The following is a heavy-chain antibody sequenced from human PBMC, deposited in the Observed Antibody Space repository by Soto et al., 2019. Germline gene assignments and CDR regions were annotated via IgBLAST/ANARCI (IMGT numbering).Heavy chain of an antibody. J-gene: IGHJ6*02. CDR1: GYTFTICY. Sequence: EASVNVSCKSFGYTFTICYMHWGRQAPGQGLECMGVINTSGGSPTYAQKFQDRVTMTRDTSTSTVYMELSSLRSEDTAVYYCARGGRHSDYYYYYGMDVWGQGTTVTVSS. CDR3: ARGGRHSDYYYYYGMDV. CDR2: INTSGGSP. D-gene: IGHD6-25*01. V-gene: IGHV1-46*01.